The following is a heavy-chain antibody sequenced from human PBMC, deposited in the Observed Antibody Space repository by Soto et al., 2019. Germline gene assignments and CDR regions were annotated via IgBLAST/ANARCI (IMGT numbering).Heavy chain of an antibody. V-gene: IGHV1-24*01. CDR2: FDPEDGET. CDR1: GYTLTELS. Sequence: ASVKVSCKVSGYTLTELSMHWVRHAPGKGLEWMGGFDPEDGETIYAQKFQGRVTMTEDTSTDTAYMELSSLRSEDTAVYYCATGGGPLSYVRAVGGQGTTATVP. J-gene: IGHJ6*02. D-gene: IGHD1-26*01. CDR3: ATGGGPLSYVRAV.